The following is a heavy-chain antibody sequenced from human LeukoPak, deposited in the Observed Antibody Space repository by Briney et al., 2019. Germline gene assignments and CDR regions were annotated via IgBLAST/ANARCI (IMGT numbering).Heavy chain of an antibody. CDR3: AKNSLRFLEWFKYYFDY. J-gene: IGHJ4*02. D-gene: IGHD3-3*01. CDR1: GLSVSHNY. Sequence: PGGSLRLSCAASGLSVSHNYMTWVRQAPGKGLQWVSMIRSDTGTDYADSVKGRFTISRDSSNNTLFLQMNSLRAEDTAVYYCAKNSLRFLEWFKYYFDYWGQGTLVTVSS. CDR2: IRSDTGT. V-gene: IGHV3-66*01.